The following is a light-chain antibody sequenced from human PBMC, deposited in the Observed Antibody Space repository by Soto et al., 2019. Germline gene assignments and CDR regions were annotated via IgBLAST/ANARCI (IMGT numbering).Light chain of an antibody. CDR3: QQREHWPPIT. J-gene: IGKJ5*01. Sequence: EVVLTQSPATLSLSPGERAPLSCRASQSVNRYLAWYQQKPGQAPRLLIYDTSNRATGIPARFSGSGSGTDFTLTISSLEPEDFAVYYCQQREHWPPITFGQGTRLEI. CDR1: QSVNRY. CDR2: DTS. V-gene: IGKV3-11*01.